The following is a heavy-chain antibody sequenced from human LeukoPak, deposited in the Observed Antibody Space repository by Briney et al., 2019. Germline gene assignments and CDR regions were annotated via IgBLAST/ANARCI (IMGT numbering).Heavy chain of an antibody. CDR1: GYTFTSYG. CDR3: ARVGGSSSWSLDYYFDY. V-gene: IGHV1-18*01. CDR2: ISAYNGNT. Sequence: ASVKVSCKASGYTFTSYGISWVRQAPGQGLEWMGWISAYNGNTNYAQKPQGRVTMTTDTSTSTAYMELRSLRSDDTAVYYCARVGGSSSWSLDYYFDYWGQGTLVTVSS. D-gene: IGHD6-13*01. J-gene: IGHJ4*02.